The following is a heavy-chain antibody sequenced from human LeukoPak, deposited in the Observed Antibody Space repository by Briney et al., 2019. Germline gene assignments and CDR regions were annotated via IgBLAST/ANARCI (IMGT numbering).Heavy chain of an antibody. V-gene: IGHV3-30*03. J-gene: IGHJ4*02. D-gene: IGHD6-13*01. CDR3: ARDRAAADPDY. CDR2: ISDDGSNK. Sequence: GRSLRLSCAASGFTFRSYGMHCVRQAPGKGLEWVAVISDDGSNKKYADSVKGRFTISRDNSKNTLYLQMNSLRAEDTAVYYCARDRAAADPDYWGQGTLVTVSS. CDR1: GFTFRSYG.